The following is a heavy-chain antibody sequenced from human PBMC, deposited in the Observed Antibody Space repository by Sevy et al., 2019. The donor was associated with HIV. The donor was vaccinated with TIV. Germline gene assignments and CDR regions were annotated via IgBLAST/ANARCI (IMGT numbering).Heavy chain of an antibody. J-gene: IGHJ4*02. D-gene: IGHD3-22*01. CDR2: ISGSGGST. CDR3: AILGTYYYDGSGYYYQVPSDY. CDR1: GFTFSSYA. Sequence: GGSMRLSCAASGFTFSSYAMSWVHQAPGKGLEWVSTISGSGGSTYYADSVKGRFTISRDNFKNTLYLQMNSLRAEDTGVYYCAILGTYYYDGSGYYYQVPSDYWGQGTLVTVSS. V-gene: IGHV3-23*01.